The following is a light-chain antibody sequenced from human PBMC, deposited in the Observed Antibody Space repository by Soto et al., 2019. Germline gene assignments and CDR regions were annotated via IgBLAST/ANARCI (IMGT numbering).Light chain of an antibody. CDR2: GAS. V-gene: IGKV3-20*01. Sequence: EIVLTQSPGTLSLSPGERATLSCRASQSVRSSYLAWYQQKPGQAPRQLIYGASSRATGIPDRFSGSGSGTDFTLTITRLETEDFAVYYCQHYRTSFGGRTRVEIK. CDR1: QSVRSSY. J-gene: IGKJ4*01. CDR3: QHYRTS.